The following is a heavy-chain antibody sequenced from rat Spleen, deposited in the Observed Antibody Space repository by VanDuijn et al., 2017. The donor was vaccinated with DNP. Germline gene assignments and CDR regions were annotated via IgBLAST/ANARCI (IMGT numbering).Heavy chain of an antibody. V-gene: IGHV5-20*01. CDR3: ATSGYAFNGYPFAY. J-gene: IGHJ3*01. Sequence: EVQLVESGGGLVQPGRSLKLSCAASGFIFSDYAMAWVRRSPVRGLEWVASVIYDGRTTYYRDSVKGRFLISRDNAKSNLYLQMDSLRSEDTATYYGATSGYAFNGYPFAYWGQGTLVTVSS. D-gene: IGHD2-3*01. CDR2: VIYDGRTT. CDR1: GFIFSDYA.